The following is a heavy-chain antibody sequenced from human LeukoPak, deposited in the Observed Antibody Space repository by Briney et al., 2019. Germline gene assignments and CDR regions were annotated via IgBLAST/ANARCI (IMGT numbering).Heavy chain of an antibody. D-gene: IGHD1-26*01. CDR1: GFTFSDYW. CDR2: INRGGNEV. CDR3: ARVGTWELQRVFDY. V-gene: IGHV3-7*01. J-gene: IGHJ4*02. Sequence: GGSLRLSCAPSGFTFSDYWTTWVRQVPGKGLEWVANINRGGNEVHYVDSVKGRFTISRDNAKNSLYLQLDSLRVEDTAVYYCARVGTWELQRVFDYWGQGTLVTVSS.